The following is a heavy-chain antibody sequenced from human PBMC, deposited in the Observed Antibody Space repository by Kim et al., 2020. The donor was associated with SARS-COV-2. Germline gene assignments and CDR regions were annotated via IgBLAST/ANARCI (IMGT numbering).Heavy chain of an antibody. D-gene: IGHD6-19*01. Sequence: GGSLRLSCAASGFTFSSYWMSWVRQAPGKGLEWVANIKQDGSEKYYVDSVKGRFTISRDNAKNSLYLQMNSLRAEDTAVYYCARDLGSGLPGEFDPWGQGTLVTVSS. J-gene: IGHJ5*02. CDR2: IKQDGSEK. CDR3: ARDLGSGLPGEFDP. V-gene: IGHV3-7*03. CDR1: GFTFSSYW.